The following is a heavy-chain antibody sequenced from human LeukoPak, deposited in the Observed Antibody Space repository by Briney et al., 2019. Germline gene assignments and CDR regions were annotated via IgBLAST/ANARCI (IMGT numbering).Heavy chain of an antibody. CDR3: ARARYYYDSSGYYYSYEYFQH. V-gene: IGHV4-38-2*02. D-gene: IGHD3-22*01. CDR2: IHHSGST. CDR1: GYSISSGYY. J-gene: IGHJ1*01. Sequence: PSETLSLTCTVSGYSISSGYYWGWIRQPPGNGLEWIGSIHHSGSTYYNPSLKSRVTISVDTSKNHFSLKLRSVTAADTAVYYCARARYYYDSSGYYYSYEYFQHWGQGTLVTVSS.